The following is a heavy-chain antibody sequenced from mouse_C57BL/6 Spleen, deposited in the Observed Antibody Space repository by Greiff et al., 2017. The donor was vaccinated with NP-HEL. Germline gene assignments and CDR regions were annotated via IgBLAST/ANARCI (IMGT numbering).Heavy chain of an antibody. J-gene: IGHJ1*03. Sequence: EVKLVESGGGLVQPGGSLKLSCAASGFTFSDYYMYWVRQTPEKRLEWVAYISNGGGSTYYPDTVKGRFTISRDTAKNTLYLQMSRLKSEDTAMYYCARHPPIYYDYDRYFDVWGTGTTVTVSS. CDR1: GFTFSDYY. CDR3: ARHPPIYYDYDRYFDV. V-gene: IGHV5-12*01. CDR2: ISNGGGST. D-gene: IGHD2-4*01.